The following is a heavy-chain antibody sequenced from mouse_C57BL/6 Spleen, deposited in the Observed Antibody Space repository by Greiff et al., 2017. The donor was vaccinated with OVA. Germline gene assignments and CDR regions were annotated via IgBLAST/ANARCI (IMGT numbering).Heavy chain of an antibody. V-gene: IGHV1-15*01. CDR1: GYTFTDYE. CDR2: IDPETGGT. CDR3: TRERVGDWFAG. J-gene: IGHJ3*01. D-gene: IGHD1-1*02. Sequence: VQLQQSGAELVRPGASVTLSCKASGYTFTDYEMHWVKQTPVHGLEWIGAIDPETGGTAYNQKFQGKAILTADKSSSTAYLELRSLTSEDSAVYCCTRERVGDWFAGWGKGTLVTVAA.